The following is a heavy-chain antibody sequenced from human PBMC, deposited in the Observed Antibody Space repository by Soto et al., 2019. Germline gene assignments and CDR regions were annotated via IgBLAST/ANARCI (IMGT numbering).Heavy chain of an antibody. V-gene: IGHV1-46*01. Sequence: QVQLVQSGAEVKKPGASVKVSCKASGYTFTSYYMHWVRQAPGQGLEWMGIINPSGGSTSYAQKFKGRVTMTRDTSTSTVYMELSSLRSEDTAVYYCAGWGARGGLDYWGQGTLVTVSS. D-gene: IGHD3-10*01. CDR1: GYTFTSYY. CDR2: INPSGGST. J-gene: IGHJ4*02. CDR3: AGWGARGGLDY.